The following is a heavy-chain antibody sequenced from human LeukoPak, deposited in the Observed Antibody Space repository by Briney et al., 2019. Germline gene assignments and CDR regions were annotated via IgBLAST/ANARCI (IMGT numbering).Heavy chain of an antibody. CDR1: GFTFGDFA. CDR2: ISWNSGSI. D-gene: IGHD6-19*01. J-gene: IGHJ4*02. Sequence: PGGSLRLSCAASGFTFGDFAMHWVRQAPGKGLEWVSGISWNSGSIGYADSVKGRFTISRDNAKNSLYLQMNSLRADDTAFYYCTKGTSGIAVVVDYWGQGALVTVSS. V-gene: IGHV3-9*01. CDR3: TKGTSGIAVVVDY.